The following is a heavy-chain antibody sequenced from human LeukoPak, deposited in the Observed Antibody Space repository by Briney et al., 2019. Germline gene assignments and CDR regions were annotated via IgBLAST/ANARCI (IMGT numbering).Heavy chain of an antibody. Sequence: SETLSLTCTVSGGSISSSSYYWSWIRQPPGKGLEWIGEINHSGSTNYNPSLKSRVTISVDTSKNQFSLKLSSVTAADTAVYYCARHDTRVRIQLWFDYWGQGTLVTVSS. CDR3: ARHDTRVRIQLWFDY. CDR1: GGSISSSSYY. V-gene: IGHV4-39*01. CDR2: INHSGST. D-gene: IGHD5-18*01. J-gene: IGHJ4*02.